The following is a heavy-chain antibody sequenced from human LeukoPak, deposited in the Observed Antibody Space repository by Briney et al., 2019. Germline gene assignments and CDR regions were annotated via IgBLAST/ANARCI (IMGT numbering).Heavy chain of an antibody. CDR1: GLTLSSYS. Sequence: GGSLRLSCSASGLTLSSYSMNWVRQAPGKGLEWVSRINGDGSDPSYADFVKGRFTISRDNAKSTLYLEMKNLRAEDTAVYYCARDGTFTGSNNYYYIDVWGKGTTVTISS. CDR2: INGDGSDP. V-gene: IGHV3-74*01. CDR3: ARDGTFTGSNNYYYIDV. J-gene: IGHJ6*03. D-gene: IGHD1-14*01.